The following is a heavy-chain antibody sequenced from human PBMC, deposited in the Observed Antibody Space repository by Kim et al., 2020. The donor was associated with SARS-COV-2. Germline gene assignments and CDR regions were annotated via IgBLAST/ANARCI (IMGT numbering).Heavy chain of an antibody. CDR3: AREALRAYGPYDY. D-gene: IGHD3-10*01. CDR1: GFPFSVYW. Sequence: GWSLRLSCAASGFPFSVYWLGWVRQAPGKGLAWVANMNRDGGEIHYVDSVKGRFTISRDNAKNSLYLQMNSLRADDTAVYYCAREALRAYGPYDYWGQGTVVTVSS. V-gene: IGHV3-7*05. J-gene: IGHJ4*02. CDR2: MNRDGGEI.